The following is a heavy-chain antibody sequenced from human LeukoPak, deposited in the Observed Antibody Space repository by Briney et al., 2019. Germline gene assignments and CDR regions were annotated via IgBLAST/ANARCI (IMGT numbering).Heavy chain of an antibody. CDR3: ARVKYCSSASCYVSFDY. CDR2: IWYGGSNK. J-gene: IGHJ4*02. CDR1: GFIFSSYG. D-gene: IGHD2-2*01. Sequence: PGGSLRLSCAASGFIFSSYGMHWVRQAPGKGLEWVAVIWYGGSNKYYANSVKGRFTISRDNSKNTLYLQMNSLRAEDTAVYYCARVKYCSSASCYVSFDYWGQGTLVTVSS. V-gene: IGHV3-33*01.